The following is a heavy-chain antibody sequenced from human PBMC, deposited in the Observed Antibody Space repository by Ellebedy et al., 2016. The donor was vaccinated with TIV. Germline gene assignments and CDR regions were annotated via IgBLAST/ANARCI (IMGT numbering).Heavy chain of an antibody. CDR1: GFTFSSYA. Sequence: GGSLRLSCAASGFTFSSYAMSWVRQDPGKGLEWVSAISGSGGSTYYADSVKGRFTISRDNAKNSLYLQMNSLRAEDTAVYYCAKDPAGGSSVYGYFDYWGQGTLVTVSS. J-gene: IGHJ4*02. V-gene: IGHV3-23*01. D-gene: IGHD5/OR15-5a*01. CDR2: ISGSGGST. CDR3: AKDPAGGSSVYGYFDY.